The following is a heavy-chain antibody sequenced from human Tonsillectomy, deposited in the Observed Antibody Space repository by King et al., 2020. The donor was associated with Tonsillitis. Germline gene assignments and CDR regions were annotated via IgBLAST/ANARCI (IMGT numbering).Heavy chain of an antibody. Sequence: QLQESGPGLVKPSETLSLTCTVSGGSVSSGSYYWCWIRQPPGKGLEWIGYIYYSGSTNYNPSLKSRVTISVDTSKNQFSLNLSSVTAADTAVYYCARESRGSGWYLYYYGMDVGGQGTTVTVPS. V-gene: IGHV4-61*01. CDR3: ARESRGSGWYLYYYGMDV. CDR1: GGSVSSGSYY. J-gene: IGHJ6*02. CDR2: IYYSGST. D-gene: IGHD6-19*01.